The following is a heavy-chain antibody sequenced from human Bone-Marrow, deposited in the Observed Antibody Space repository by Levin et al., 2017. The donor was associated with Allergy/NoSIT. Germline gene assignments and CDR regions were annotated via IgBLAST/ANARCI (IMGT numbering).Heavy chain of an antibody. CDR3: ARERYSSSWYHGYYYYYGMDV. CDR2: IWYDGSNK. CDR1: GFTFSSYG. Sequence: GESLKISCAASGFTFSSYGMHWVRQAPGKGLEWVAVIWYDGSNKYYADSVKGRFTISRDNSKNTLYLQMNSLRAEDTAVYYCARERYSSSWYHGYYYYYGMDVWGQGTTVTVSS. V-gene: IGHV3-33*01. J-gene: IGHJ6*02. D-gene: IGHD6-13*01.